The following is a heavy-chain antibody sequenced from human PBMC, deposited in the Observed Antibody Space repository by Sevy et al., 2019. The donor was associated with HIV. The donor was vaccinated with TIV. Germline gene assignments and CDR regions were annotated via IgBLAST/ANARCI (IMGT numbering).Heavy chain of an antibody. Sequence: GGSLRLSCVGSGFTFSNSAMIWDRQAQGKGLEWVSSISDDGNTYYADSVKGRFTISRGYFKNTVYLQMNSLRAEDTALYYCARGSAGVYWGQGTLVTVSS. CDR1: GFTFSNSA. CDR2: ISDDGNT. D-gene: IGHD2-8*01. V-gene: IGHV3-23*01. CDR3: ARGSAGVY. J-gene: IGHJ4*02.